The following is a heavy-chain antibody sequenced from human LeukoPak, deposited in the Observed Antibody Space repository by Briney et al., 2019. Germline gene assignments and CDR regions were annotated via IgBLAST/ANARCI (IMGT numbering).Heavy chain of an antibody. CDR3: ASSSGPNTFDV. D-gene: IGHD3-22*01. V-gene: IGHV3-66*01. Sequence: PGGSLRLSCAASGFTVSSSYMSWARQAPGKGLEWVSVIYSAGSTYYADSVKGRFTISRDNSKNTLYLQMNSLRGEDTAVYYCASSSGPNTFDVWGQGTMVTVSS. CDR2: IYSAGST. J-gene: IGHJ3*01. CDR1: GFTVSSSY.